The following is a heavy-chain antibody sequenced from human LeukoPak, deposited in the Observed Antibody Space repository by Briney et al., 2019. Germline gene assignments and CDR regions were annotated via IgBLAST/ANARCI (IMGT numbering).Heavy chain of an antibody. CDR3: ARVIAARQDYYYYMDV. Sequence: SATLSLTCSVSGDSISNYYWSWIRQPPGKGLKWIGYIYTSGSTNYNPSLKSRVTISLDTSKNQFSLRLSSVTAADTAVYYCARVIAARQDYYYYMDVWGKGTMVTVSS. J-gene: IGHJ6*03. V-gene: IGHV4-4*09. D-gene: IGHD6-6*01. CDR2: IYTSGST. CDR1: GDSISNYY.